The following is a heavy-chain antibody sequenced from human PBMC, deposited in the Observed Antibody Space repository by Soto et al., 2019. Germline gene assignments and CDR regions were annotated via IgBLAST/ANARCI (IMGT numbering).Heavy chain of an antibody. D-gene: IGHD3-10*01. CDR1: GGSISSSSYY. CDR2: IYYSGST. V-gene: IGHV4-39*01. J-gene: IGHJ4*02. Sequence: AATLSLTGAVSGGSISSSSYYWAWIRHPPGKGLEWIGSIYYSGSTYYNPSLKSRVTISVDTSKNQFSLKLSSVTAADTAVYYCARRRDYGSGSYNPKTYYFDYWGQGTLVTVSS. CDR3: ARRRDYGSGSYNPKTYYFDY.